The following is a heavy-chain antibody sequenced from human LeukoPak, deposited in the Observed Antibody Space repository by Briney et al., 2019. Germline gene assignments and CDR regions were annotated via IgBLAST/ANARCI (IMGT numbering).Heavy chain of an antibody. CDR2: INHSGST. Sequence: PSETLSLTCAVYGGSFSGYYWSWIRQPPGKGLKWIGEINHSGSTNYNPSLQSRVTISVDTSKNQFSLKLSSVTAADTAVYYCAGRYCSSTSCYFHYYYGMDVWGKGTTVTVSS. CDR3: AGRYCSSTSCYFHYYYGMDV. CDR1: GGSFSGYY. J-gene: IGHJ6*04. D-gene: IGHD2-2*01. V-gene: IGHV4-34*01.